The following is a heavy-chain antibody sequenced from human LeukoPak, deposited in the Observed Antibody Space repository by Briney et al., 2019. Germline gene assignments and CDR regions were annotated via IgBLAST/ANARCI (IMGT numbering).Heavy chain of an antibody. CDR3: ATPLDYYDRSDSHQGGD. V-gene: IGHV3-53*01. J-gene: IGHJ4*02. CDR1: GFTVSTNY. D-gene: IGHD3-22*01. CDR2: IYKAGDP. Sequence: GGSLRLSCAASGFTVSTNYMTWVRQAPGKGLEWVSVIYKAGDPYNADSVKGRFSISRDNRKNMLYLQMNSLRAEDTAVYYCATPLDYYDRSDSHQGGDWGQGTLVTVSS.